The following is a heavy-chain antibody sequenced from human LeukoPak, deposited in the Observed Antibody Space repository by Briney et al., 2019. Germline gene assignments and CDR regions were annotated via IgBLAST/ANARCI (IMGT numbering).Heavy chain of an antibody. CDR1: GYSISNGYY. CDR3: VRDRQQSVDD. J-gene: IGHJ4*02. CDR2: MFHSGIT. V-gene: IGHV4-38-2*02. D-gene: IGHD6-13*01. Sequence: PSGTLSLTCTVSGYSISNGYYWGWIRQSPGKGLEWIGSMFHSGITYHNPSLTSRVAIAVDTSKNQFSLKLTSVTAADTAVYYCVRDRQQSVDDWGQGTLVSVSS.